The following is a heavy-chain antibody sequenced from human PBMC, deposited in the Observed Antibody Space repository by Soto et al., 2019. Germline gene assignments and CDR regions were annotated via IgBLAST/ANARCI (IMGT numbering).Heavy chain of an antibody. J-gene: IGHJ4*02. CDR2: IGGGSNDAA. D-gene: IGHD2-15*01. CDR3: AXPIGKEHCRGGSCYSGGDY. Sequence: EVQLLESGGRLAQPGGSLRLSCEASGLSIITFSSYAMTWVRQPPGRGLEWVSSIGGGSNDAANYADSVKGRFTISRXXXXXXXXXXXXXXXXXXXXXXXXAXPIGKEHCRGGSCYSGGDYWGQGTLVTVSS. CDR1: GLSIITFSSYA. V-gene: IGHV3-23*01.